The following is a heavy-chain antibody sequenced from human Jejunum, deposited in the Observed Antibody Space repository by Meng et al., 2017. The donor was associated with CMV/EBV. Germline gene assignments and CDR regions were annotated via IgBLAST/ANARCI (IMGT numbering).Heavy chain of an antibody. CDR3: AAGGGFDF. D-gene: IGHD3-16*01. V-gene: IGHV3-48*03. J-gene: IGHJ4*02. Sequence: LSCAASGFNFDIYEMDWVRQAPGKGLGWVSYIGGKGYTMLYSDSVKGRFTISRDDAKTLVHLQMNSLRAEDTATYYCAAGGGFDFWGQGTLVTVSS. CDR1: GFNFDIYE. CDR2: IGGKGYTM.